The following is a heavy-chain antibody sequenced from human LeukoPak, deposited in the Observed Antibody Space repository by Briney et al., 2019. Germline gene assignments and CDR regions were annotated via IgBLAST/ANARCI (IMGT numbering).Heavy chain of an antibody. D-gene: IGHD3-10*01. Sequence: SETLSLTCTVSGGSISSYYWSWIRQPPGKGLEWIGYIYYSGSTSYNPSLKSRVTISVDTSKKQFSLKLSSVTAADTAVYYCARGTRITMVRGVIPYYYYYMDVWGKGTTVTISS. CDR1: GGSISSYY. V-gene: IGHV4-59*01. J-gene: IGHJ6*03. CDR2: IYYSGST. CDR3: ARGTRITMVRGVIPYYYYYMDV.